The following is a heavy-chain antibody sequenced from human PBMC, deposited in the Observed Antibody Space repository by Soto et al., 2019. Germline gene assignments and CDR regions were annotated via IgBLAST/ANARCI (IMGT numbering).Heavy chain of an antibody. D-gene: IGHD5-12*01. CDR1: GFNFSSYA. Sequence: GGSMRLSCAASGFNFSSYAMSWVRQDPGKGLEWVSAISGSGGSTYYADSVKGRFTISRDNSKNTLYLQMNSLRAEDTAVYYCASEIVATIYYYYGMDVWGQGTTVTVSS. CDR3: ASEIVATIYYYYGMDV. J-gene: IGHJ6*02. V-gene: IGHV3-23*01. CDR2: ISGSGGST.